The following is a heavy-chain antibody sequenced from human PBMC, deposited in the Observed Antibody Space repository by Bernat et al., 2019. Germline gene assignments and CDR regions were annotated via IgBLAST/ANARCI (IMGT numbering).Heavy chain of an antibody. CDR3: TTPFTYCSSTNCDGVWFDS. CDR2: IKSKTEGGTT. Sequence: EVQLVESGGGLVKPGGSLRLSCAASGFTFSNAWMNWVRQAPGKGLEWVGRIKSKTEGGTTDYAAPVKGRFTISRDDSKNTLYLQMNSLKTEDTAVYYCTTPFTYCSSTNCDGVWFDSWGQGTLVTVSS. CDR1: GFTFSNAW. D-gene: IGHD2-2*01. V-gene: IGHV3-15*01. J-gene: IGHJ5*01.